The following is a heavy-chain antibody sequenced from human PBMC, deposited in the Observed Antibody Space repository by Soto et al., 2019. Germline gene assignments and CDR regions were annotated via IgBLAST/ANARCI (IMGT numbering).Heavy chain of an antibody. Sequence: QVPLVQSGAEVKKPGASVKVSCKASGYTFTSYAMHWVRQAPGQRLEWMGWINAGNGNTKYSQKFQGRVTITRDTSASTAYMELSSLRSEDTAVYYCARSGYSGSYYFDYWGQGTLVTVSS. V-gene: IGHV1-3*01. CDR2: INAGNGNT. D-gene: IGHD1-26*01. J-gene: IGHJ4*02. CDR1: GYTFTSYA. CDR3: ARSGYSGSYYFDY.